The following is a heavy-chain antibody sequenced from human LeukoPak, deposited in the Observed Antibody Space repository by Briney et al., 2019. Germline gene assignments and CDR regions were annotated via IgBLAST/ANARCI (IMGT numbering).Heavy chain of an antibody. D-gene: IGHD4-11*01. CDR2: IYYSGST. CDR1: GGSISSSSYY. J-gene: IGHJ4*02. Sequence: SETLSLTCTVSGGSISSSSYYWGWIRQPPGKGREWIGSIYYSGSTYYNPSLKSRVTISVDTSKNQFSLKLSSVTAADTAVYYCARHLTVGGGPFDYWGQGTLVTVSS. V-gene: IGHV4-39*01. CDR3: ARHLTVGGGPFDY.